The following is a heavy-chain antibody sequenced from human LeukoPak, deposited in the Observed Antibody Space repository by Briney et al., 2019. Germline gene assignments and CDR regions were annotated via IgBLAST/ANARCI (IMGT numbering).Heavy chain of an antibody. CDR1: GFPLSSYS. CDR2: ISIDSITV. Sequence: QTGGSLRLSCAASGFPLSSYSINWVRQAPGKGLEWVSYISIDSITVNYADSVKGRFTISRDNAKNSLYLQMNSLRAEDTAVYYCSTAKFDNWGQGTLVTVSS. J-gene: IGHJ4*02. CDR3: STAKFDN. V-gene: IGHV3-48*01.